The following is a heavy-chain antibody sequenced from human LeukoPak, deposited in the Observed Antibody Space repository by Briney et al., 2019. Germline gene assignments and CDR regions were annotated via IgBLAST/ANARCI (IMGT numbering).Heavy chain of an antibody. V-gene: IGHV4-31*03. D-gene: IGHD3-22*01. CDR2: IYYSGST. CDR1: GGSISSGGCY. Sequence: SETLSLTCTVSGGSISSGGCYWSWIRQHPGKGLEWIGYIYYSGSTYYNPSLRSRVAISVDTSKNQFSLKLSSVTAADTAVYYCAREYSIGYIKGVDYWGQGALVTVSS. CDR3: AREYSIGYIKGVDY. J-gene: IGHJ4*02.